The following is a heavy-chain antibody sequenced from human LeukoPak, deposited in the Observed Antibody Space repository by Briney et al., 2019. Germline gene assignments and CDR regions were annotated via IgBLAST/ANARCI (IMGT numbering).Heavy chain of an antibody. J-gene: IGHJ4*02. D-gene: IGHD5-12*01. V-gene: IGHV3-9*01. CDR2: ISWNSGSI. CDR3: AKDIWNSGYDLGFDY. CDR1: GFTFDDYA. Sequence: GWSLRLSCAASGFTFDDYAMHWVRQAPGKGLEWVSGISWNSGSIGYADSVKGRFTISRDNAKNSLYLQMNSLRAEDTALYYCAKDIWNSGYDLGFDYWGQGTLVTVSS.